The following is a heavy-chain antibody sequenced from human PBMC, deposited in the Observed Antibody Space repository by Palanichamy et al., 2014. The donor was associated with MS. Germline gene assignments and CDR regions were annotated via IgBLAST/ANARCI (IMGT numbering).Heavy chain of an antibody. CDR3: ARDLFPTYYYDSSGYYYVFDY. CDR1: GYSFTSYG. CDR2: ISAYNYNT. V-gene: IGHV1-18*04. J-gene: IGHJ4*02. Sequence: QLVQSGAEVKKPGASVKVSCKASGYSFTSYGINWVRQAPGQGLEWMGWISAYNYNTNYAQRLQDRVTMTTDTSTSTAYMELRSLRSDDTAVYYCARDLFPTYYYDSSGYYYVFDYWGQGALVTVSS. D-gene: IGHD3-22*01.